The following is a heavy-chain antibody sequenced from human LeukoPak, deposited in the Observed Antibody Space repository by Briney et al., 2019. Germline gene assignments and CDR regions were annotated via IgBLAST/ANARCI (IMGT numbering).Heavy chain of an antibody. J-gene: IGHJ4*02. D-gene: IGHD3-9*01. Sequence: GGSLRLSCAASGFTFSSYAMHWVRQAPGKGLEWVAVISYDGSNKYYADSVKGRFTISRDNSKNTLYLQMNSLRAKDTAVYYCASPLEYYDISTGPCYWGQGTLVTVSS. CDR3: ASPLEYYDISTGPCY. V-gene: IGHV3-30*04. CDR1: GFTFSSYA. CDR2: ISYDGSNK.